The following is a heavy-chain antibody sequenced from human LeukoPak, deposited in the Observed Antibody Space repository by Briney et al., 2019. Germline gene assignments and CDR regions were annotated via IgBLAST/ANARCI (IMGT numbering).Heavy chain of an antibody. CDR1: GFTFSNYW. J-gene: IGHJ5*02. CDR3: ARASNPWLQLT. CDR2: IKQDGSEK. Sequence: GGSLRLSCAAPGFTFSNYWMIWVRQAPGKGLEWVGNIKQDGSEKRYADSVRGRFTISRDNAQTSLYLQMNSLRAEDTAVYYCARASNPWLQLTWGQGTLVTVSS. D-gene: IGHD5-24*01. V-gene: IGHV3-7*05.